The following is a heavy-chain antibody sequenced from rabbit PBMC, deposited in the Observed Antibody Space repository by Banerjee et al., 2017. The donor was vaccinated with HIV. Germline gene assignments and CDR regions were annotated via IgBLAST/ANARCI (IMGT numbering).Heavy chain of an antibody. CDR3: ARDLAGVIGWNFNL. D-gene: IGHD4-1*01. CDR1: GFTLSSYW. J-gene: IGHJ4*01. CDR2: IGAGSSGTT. V-gene: IGHV1S45*01. Sequence: QQQLVESGGGLVKPGASLTLTCKASGFTLSSYWMWWVRQAPGKGLEWIACIGAGSSGTTYYASWAKGRFTISKTSSTTVTLQMTSLTGADTATYFCARDLAGVIGWNFNLWGPGTLVTVS.